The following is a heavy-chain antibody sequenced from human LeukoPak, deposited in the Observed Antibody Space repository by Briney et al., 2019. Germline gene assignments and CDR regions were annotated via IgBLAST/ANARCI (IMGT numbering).Heavy chain of an antibody. J-gene: IGHJ3*02. CDR1: GGTFSSYA. CDR2: IIPIFGTA. V-gene: IGHV1-69*05. CDR3: ASIYYDSSGYLDAFDI. Sequence: SVKVSCKASGGTFSSYAISWVRQAPGQGLEWMGGIIPIFGTANYAQKFQGRVTITTDESTSTAYMELSSLRSEDTAVYYCASIYYDSSGYLDAFDIWGQGTMVTVSS. D-gene: IGHD3-22*01.